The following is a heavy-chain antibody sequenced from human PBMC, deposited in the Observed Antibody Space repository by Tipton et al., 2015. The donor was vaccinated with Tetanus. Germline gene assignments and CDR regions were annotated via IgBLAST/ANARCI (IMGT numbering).Heavy chain of an antibody. CDR1: GFSVSSSAYY. CDR3: ARGPFAYDR. Sequence: TLSLTCSVSGFSVSSSAYYWGWIRQPPGKGLEWIGSAYYSGTTKYNPALKSRVTISVDTSKNQFSLKLSSVVAADTAVYYCARGPFAYDRWGQGALVTVSS. V-gene: IGHV4-39*01. CDR2: AYYSGTT. J-gene: IGHJ5*02.